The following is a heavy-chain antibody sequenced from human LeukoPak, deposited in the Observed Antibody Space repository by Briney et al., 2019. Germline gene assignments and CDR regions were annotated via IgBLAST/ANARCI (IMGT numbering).Heavy chain of an antibody. V-gene: IGHV4-30-2*01. CDR2: TYHSGNT. J-gene: IGHJ4*02. CDR3: ARGEGYLILGATSPLDH. D-gene: IGHD3-16*01. CDR1: GDSITRGDYY. Sequence: QSSETLSLTCTVSGDSITRGDYYWSWIRQPPGKGLEYIGYTYHSGNTFYSPSLRSRVSISVDKSKNLFSLNLVSVTAADTAVYYCARGEGYLILGATSPLDHWGPGTLVTVSS.